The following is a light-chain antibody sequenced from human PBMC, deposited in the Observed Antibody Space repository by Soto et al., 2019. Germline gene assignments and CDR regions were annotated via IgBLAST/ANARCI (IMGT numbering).Light chain of an antibody. CDR2: DVS. V-gene: IGLV2-11*01. Sequence: QSALTQPRSVSGSPGQSVTISCTGTSSDVGGYNYVSWYQQHPGKAPKLMIYDVSKRPSGVPDRFSGSKSGNTASLTISGLQAEDEADYYCFTEFGGGTKVTVL. CDR1: SSDVGGYNY. J-gene: IGLJ2*01. CDR3: FTE.